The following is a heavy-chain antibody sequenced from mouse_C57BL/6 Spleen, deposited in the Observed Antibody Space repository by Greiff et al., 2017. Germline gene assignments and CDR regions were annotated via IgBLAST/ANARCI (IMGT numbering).Heavy chain of an antibody. Sequence: VQLQQSGAELVRPGASVKLSCTASGFNIKDDYMHWVKQRPEQGLEWIGWIDPENGDTEYASKFQGKATIPADTSSNTAYLQLSSLTSEDTAVYYCTTYYHYYGSSYRAWFAYWGQGTLVTVSA. D-gene: IGHD1-1*01. J-gene: IGHJ3*01. CDR1: GFNIKDDY. V-gene: IGHV14-4*01. CDR2: IDPENGDT. CDR3: TTYYHYYGSSYRAWFAY.